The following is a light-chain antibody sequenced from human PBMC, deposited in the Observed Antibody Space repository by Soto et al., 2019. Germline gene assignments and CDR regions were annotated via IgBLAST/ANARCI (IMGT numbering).Light chain of an antibody. Sequence: PSSFSASTGDRVTITCRASQGISSYLAWYQQKPGKAPKLLIYAASTLQSGVPSRFSGSGSGTDFTLTISDVQPEDFALYYCHQRQSWPRTFGQGTKVDIK. CDR2: AAS. V-gene: IGKV1-8*01. CDR3: HQRQSWPRT. J-gene: IGKJ1*01. CDR1: QGISSY.